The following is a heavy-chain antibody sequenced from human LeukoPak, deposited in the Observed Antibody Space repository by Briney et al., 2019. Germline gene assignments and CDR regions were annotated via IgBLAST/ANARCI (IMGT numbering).Heavy chain of an antibody. CDR1: GFTLINYA. D-gene: IGHD2-2*01. CDR2: VNYSGSGT. CDR3: ARKDLPYCGATSCSFDY. J-gene: IGHJ4*02. Sequence: PGGSLRLSCAASGFTLINYAMSWVRQAPGKGLEWVSVVNYSGSGTYYADSVKGRFTIPRDNSKNTLYLQMNTLRAEDTAVYYCARKDLPYCGATSCSFDYWGQGTLVTVSS. V-gene: IGHV3-23*01.